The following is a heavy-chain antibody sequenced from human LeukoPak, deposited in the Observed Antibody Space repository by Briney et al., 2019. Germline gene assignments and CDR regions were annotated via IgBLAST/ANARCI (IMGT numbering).Heavy chain of an antibody. V-gene: IGHV4-34*01. CDR3: ARTTPDIVVVVAAPGGAFDI. Sequence: SETLSPTCAVYGGSFSGYYWSWIRQPPGKGLEWIGEINHSGSTNYNPSLKSRVTISVDTSKNQFSLKLSSVTAADTAVYYCARTTPDIVVVVAAPGGAFDIWGQGTMVTVSS. D-gene: IGHD2-15*01. CDR1: GGSFSGYY. J-gene: IGHJ3*02. CDR2: INHSGST.